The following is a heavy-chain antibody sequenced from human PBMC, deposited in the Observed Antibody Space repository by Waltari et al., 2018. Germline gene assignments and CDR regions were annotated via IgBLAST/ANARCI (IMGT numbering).Heavy chain of an antibody. CDR1: GGTFRSFA. J-gene: IGHJ4*02. CDR3: VRGQSYYFDRTGFHGLFNY. V-gene: IGHV1-69*01. D-gene: IGHD3-22*01. Sequence: QVQLVQSGAEVKKPGSSVRVSCRTSGGTFRSFAINWVRQAPGQGLEWMGGIIPVFGTTNYTQRFQGRLTINADGSTNTAYMELNSLTSDDTAVYYCVRGQSYYFDRTGFHGLFNYWGQGTLVTVSS. CDR2: IIPVFGTT.